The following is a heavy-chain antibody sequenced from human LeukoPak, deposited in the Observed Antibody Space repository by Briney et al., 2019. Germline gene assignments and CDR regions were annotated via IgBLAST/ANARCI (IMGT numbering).Heavy chain of an antibody. Sequence: GGSLRLSCAASGFTFSGYPIHWVRQAPGKGLEWVAVISYDGSNKYYADSVKGRFTISRDNSKNTLYLQMNSLRAEDTAVYYCAKDRRFLEWLTGFDYWGQGTLVTVSS. D-gene: IGHD3-3*01. CDR1: GFTFSGYP. V-gene: IGHV3-30-3*02. CDR2: ISYDGSNK. J-gene: IGHJ4*02. CDR3: AKDRRFLEWLTGFDY.